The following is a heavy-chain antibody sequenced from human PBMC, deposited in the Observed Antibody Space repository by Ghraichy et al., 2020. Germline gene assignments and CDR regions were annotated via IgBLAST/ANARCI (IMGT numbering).Heavy chain of an antibody. V-gene: IGHV3-48*01. CDR2: ITGSSITI. CDR1: GFSFSDYS. CDR3: ARLPLPRRAAVGDWYFDL. D-gene: IGHD6-13*01. Sequence: GGSLRLSCEGSGFSFSDYSMIWVRLTPRKALEWVSYITGSSITILYTDSVKGRFTISRDNAKNSLYLQMNNLRAEDTAVYYCARLPLPRRAAVGDWYFDLWGRGTLVSVSS. J-gene: IGHJ2*01.